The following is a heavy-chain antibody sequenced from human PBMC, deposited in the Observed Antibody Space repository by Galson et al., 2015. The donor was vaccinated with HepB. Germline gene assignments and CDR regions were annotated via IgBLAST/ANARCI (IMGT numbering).Heavy chain of an antibody. CDR2: ISSSSSYI. CDR1: GFTFSSYS. CDR3: ARVPRGGWYYYYMDV. Sequence: SLRLSCAASGFTFSSYSMNWVRQAPGKGLEWVSSISSSSSYIYYADSVKGRFTISRDNAKNSLYLQMNSLRAEDTAVYYCARVPRGGWYYYYMDVWGKGTTVTVSS. V-gene: IGHV3-21*01. D-gene: IGHD6-19*01. J-gene: IGHJ6*03.